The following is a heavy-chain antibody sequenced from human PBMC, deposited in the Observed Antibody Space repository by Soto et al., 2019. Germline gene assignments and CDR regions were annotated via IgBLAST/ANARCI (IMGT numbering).Heavy chain of an antibody. Sequence: SVKVSCKASGGTFSSYAISWVRQAPGQGLEWMGGIIPIFGTANYAQKFQGRVTITADESTSTAYMELSSLRSEDTAVYYCARDLNGGNSDYYYGMDVWGQGTTVTVSS. CDR1: GGTFSSYA. J-gene: IGHJ6*02. CDR3: ARDLNGGNSDYYYGMDV. V-gene: IGHV1-69*13. CDR2: IIPIFGTA. D-gene: IGHD2-21*02.